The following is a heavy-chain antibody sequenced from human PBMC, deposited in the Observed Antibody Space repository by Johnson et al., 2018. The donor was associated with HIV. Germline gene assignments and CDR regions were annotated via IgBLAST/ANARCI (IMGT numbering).Heavy chain of an antibody. CDR2: IRYDGSNK. V-gene: IGHV3-30*02. D-gene: IGHD3-10*01. CDR1: GFTFSSYG. J-gene: IGHJ3*02. CDR3: ARGRIYGAFAFDI. Sequence: QVQLVESGGGVVQPGGSLRLSCVASGFTFSSYGMHWVRQAPGKGLEWVAFIRYDGSNKYYADSVKGRFTISRDNAKNSLYLQMNSLRAEDTAVYYCARGRIYGAFAFDIWGQGTMVTVSS.